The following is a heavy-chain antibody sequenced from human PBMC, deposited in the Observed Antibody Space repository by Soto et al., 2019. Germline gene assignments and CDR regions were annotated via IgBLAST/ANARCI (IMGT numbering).Heavy chain of an antibody. CDR1: GYTFTNYG. V-gene: IGHV1-18*01. CDR2: IGAYNGNT. CDR3: VRAGDSYGYRGSYYFDY. Sequence: QVQLVQSAAEVKKPGASVKVSCKASGYTFTNYGIIWVRQAPGQGLEWVGWIGAYNGNTDYAQKFQGRVTMTADTSTSTAYMELRSLRSDDTALYFCVRAGDSYGYRGSYYFDYWGQGTLVTVSS. D-gene: IGHD3-16*01. J-gene: IGHJ4*02.